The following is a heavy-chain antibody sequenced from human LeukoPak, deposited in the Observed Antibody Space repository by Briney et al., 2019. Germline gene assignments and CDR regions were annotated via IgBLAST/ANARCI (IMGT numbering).Heavy chain of an antibody. Sequence: GESLKISCKGSGYSFTSYWIGWVRPMPGKGLEWMGIIYPGDSDTRYSPSFQGQVTISADKSISTAYLQWSTLKASDTAMNYCARRSGSGSTRGRFDPWGQGTLVTVSS. CDR1: GYSFTSYW. CDR2: IYPGDSDT. J-gene: IGHJ5*02. CDR3: ARRSGSGSTRGRFDP. D-gene: IGHD3-3*01. V-gene: IGHV5-51*01.